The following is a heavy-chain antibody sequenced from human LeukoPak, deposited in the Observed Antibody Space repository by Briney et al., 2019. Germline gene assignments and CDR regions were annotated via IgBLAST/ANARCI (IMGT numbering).Heavy chain of an antibody. J-gene: IGHJ1*01. V-gene: IGHV1-2*02. CDR2: INPNSGGT. CDR3: ARTEAAAAIEYFQH. Sequence: GASVKVSCKASGYTFTGYYMHWVRQAPGQGLEWMGWINPNSGGTNYAQKFQGRVTMTRDTSISTAYMELSRLRSDDTAVYYCARTEAAAAIEYFQHWGQGTLVTVSS. D-gene: IGHD2-2*01. CDR1: GYTFTGYY.